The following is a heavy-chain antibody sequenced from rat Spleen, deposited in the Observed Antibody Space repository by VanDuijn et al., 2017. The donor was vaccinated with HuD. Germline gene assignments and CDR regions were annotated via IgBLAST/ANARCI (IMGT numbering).Heavy chain of an antibody. Sequence: QVQLMESGPGLVQPSETLSLTCTVSGFSLTSYHVSWVRQPPGKGLEWMGVIWGDGSTAYNSALKSRLSISRDASKSQVLLKMNSLQTEDTAMYFCVRSEGIIRGHFAYWGQGTLVTVSS. J-gene: IGHJ3*01. V-gene: IGHV2-15*01. D-gene: IGHD4-3*01. CDR3: VRSEGIIRGHFAY. CDR2: IWGDGST. CDR1: GFSLTSYH.